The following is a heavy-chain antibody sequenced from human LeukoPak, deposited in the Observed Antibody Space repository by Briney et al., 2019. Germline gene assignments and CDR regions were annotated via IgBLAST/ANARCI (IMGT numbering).Heavy chain of an antibody. CDR1: GFTFSSYT. V-gene: IGHV3-23*01. CDR2: VSGSGGTT. CDR3: VKEARYRNGGSCYAVLDY. D-gene: IGHD2-15*01. Sequence: GGSLRLSCAASGFTFSSYTMSCVRQAPGKGLEWVSAVSGSGGTTYYTDSVKGRFTISRDNSKNTLYLQMNSLRVEDTAVYYCVKEARYRNGGSCYAVLDYWGQGTLVTVSS. J-gene: IGHJ4*02.